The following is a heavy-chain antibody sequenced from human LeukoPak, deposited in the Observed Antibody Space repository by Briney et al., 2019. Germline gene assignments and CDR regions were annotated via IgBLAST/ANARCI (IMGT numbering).Heavy chain of an antibody. CDR1: GGSLSSSSYY. V-gene: IGHV4-39*07. J-gene: IGHJ4*02. D-gene: IGHD6-19*01. Sequence: SETLSLTCSISGGSLSSSSYYWGWIRQPPGRGLEWIGNIYETGSTNYNPSLKSRVTISVDTSKNQFSLNLTSVTAADTAVYYCARGRLARSPYFDYWGQGTLVTVSS. CDR3: ARGRLARSPYFDY. CDR2: IYETGST.